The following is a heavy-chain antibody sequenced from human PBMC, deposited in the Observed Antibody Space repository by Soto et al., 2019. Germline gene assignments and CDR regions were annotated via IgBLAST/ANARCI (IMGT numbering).Heavy chain of an antibody. V-gene: IGHV3-43D*04. Sequence: SLRLSCAASGFTFDDYAMHWVRQAPGKGLEWVSLISWDGGSTYYADSVKGRFTISRDNSKNSLYLQMNSLRAEDTALYYCAKDISTPNYYYYGMDVWGQGTTVTVSS. CDR1: GFTFDDYA. J-gene: IGHJ6*02. CDR3: AKDISTPNYYYYGMDV. CDR2: ISWDGGST.